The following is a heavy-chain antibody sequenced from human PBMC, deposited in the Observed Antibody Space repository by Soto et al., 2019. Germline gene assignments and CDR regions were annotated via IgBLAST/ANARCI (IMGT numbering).Heavy chain of an antibody. D-gene: IGHD3-3*01. CDR1: GYTFTSYD. J-gene: IGHJ5*02. CDR2: MNPNSGNT. Sequence: ASVKVSCKASGYTFTSYDINWVRQATGQGLEWMGWMNPNSGNTGYAQKFQGRVTMTRNTSISTAYMELSSLRSEDTAVNYCARARGAYYDFWSGPEGWFDPWGQGTLVTVSS. CDR3: ARARGAYYDFWSGPEGWFDP. V-gene: IGHV1-8*01.